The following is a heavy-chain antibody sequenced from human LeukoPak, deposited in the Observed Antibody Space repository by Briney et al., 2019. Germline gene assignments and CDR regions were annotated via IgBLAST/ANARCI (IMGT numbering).Heavy chain of an antibody. CDR3: ARGPYSYDSSGAFDI. Sequence: ASVKVSCKASGYSFTDKYMHCVRQAPGQGLEWMGWINPNSGGTNYAQKFQGRVTMTTDTSMSTAYMELSRLTSDDTAVYFCARGPYSYDSSGAFDIWGQGTMVTVSS. D-gene: IGHD3-22*01. CDR1: GYSFTDKY. J-gene: IGHJ3*02. CDR2: INPNSGGT. V-gene: IGHV1-2*02.